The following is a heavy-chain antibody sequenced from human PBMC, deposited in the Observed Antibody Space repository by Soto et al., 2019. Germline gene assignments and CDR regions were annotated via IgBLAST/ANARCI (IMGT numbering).Heavy chain of an antibody. D-gene: IGHD2-8*01. J-gene: IGHJ5*02. Sequence: QPGGSLRLSCAASGFTFSNYAMSWVRQAPGKGLEWVSGLSDGGGSTFYADSVKGRFTISRDNAKNTLYLQMSSLRAEDTAVYYCEKEGTKSPYNCFDHWGQGTLLTVSS. CDR2: LSDGGGST. V-gene: IGHV3-23*01. CDR3: EKEGTKSPYNCFDH. CDR1: GFTFSNYA.